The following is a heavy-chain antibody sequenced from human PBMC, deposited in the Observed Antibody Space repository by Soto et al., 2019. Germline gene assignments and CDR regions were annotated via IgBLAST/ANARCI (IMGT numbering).Heavy chain of an antibody. V-gene: IGHV4-59*11. J-gene: IGHJ4*02. CDR3: TRGPSLEAFLDY. CDR2: IYYDGTT. Sequence: SETLSLTCTVSGASITSHYWSWIRQSPGKGLEWIGYIYYDGTTSYNPSLQSRVTMSVDTSKNQFSLKLTSVTAADTAVYFCTRGPSLEAFLDYWGQGSLVTVSS. D-gene: IGHD1-1*01. CDR1: GASITSHY.